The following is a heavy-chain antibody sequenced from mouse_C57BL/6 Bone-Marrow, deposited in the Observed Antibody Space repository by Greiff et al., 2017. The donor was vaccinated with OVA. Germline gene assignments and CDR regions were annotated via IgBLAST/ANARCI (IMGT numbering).Heavy chain of an antibody. D-gene: IGHD1-1*02. V-gene: IGHV10-1*01. CDR1: GFSFNTYA. CDR2: IRSKSNNYAT. Sequence: EVKLVESGGGLVQPTGSLKLSCAASGFSFNTYAMTWVRQAPGKGLEWVARIRSKSNNYATYYADSVKDRFTISRDDSESMLYLQMNNLKTEDTAMYYWVRLWSAYWGQGTLVTVSA. CDR3: VRLWSAY. J-gene: IGHJ3*01.